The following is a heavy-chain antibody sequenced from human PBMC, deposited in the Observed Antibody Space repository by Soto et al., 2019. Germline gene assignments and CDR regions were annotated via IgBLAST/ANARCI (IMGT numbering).Heavy chain of an antibody. Sequence: QVQLGQSGAEVKKPGSSVKVSCKASGGTFSSYTISWVRQAPGQGLEWMGRIIPILGIANYAQNFQGRVTITADKSTSTAYIELSSLRSEDTAVYYCARDEEGCSSTSCYSNWFDPWGQGTLVTVSS. V-gene: IGHV1-69*08. CDR2: IIPILGIA. CDR1: GGTFSSYT. D-gene: IGHD2-2*01. J-gene: IGHJ5*02. CDR3: ARDEEGCSSTSCYSNWFDP.